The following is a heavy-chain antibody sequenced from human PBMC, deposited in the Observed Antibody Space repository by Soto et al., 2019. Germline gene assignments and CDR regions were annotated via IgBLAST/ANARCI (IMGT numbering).Heavy chain of an antibody. V-gene: IGHV4-31*03. CDR1: GGSISSGGYY. Sequence: SETLSLTCTVSGGSISSGGYYWSWIRQHPGKGLEWIGYIYYSGSTYYNPSLKSRVTISVDTSKNQFSLKLSSVTAADTAVYYCARGAQEELVSDYWGQGTLVTVSS. D-gene: IGHD1-7*01. J-gene: IGHJ4*02. CDR2: IYYSGST. CDR3: ARGAQEELVSDY.